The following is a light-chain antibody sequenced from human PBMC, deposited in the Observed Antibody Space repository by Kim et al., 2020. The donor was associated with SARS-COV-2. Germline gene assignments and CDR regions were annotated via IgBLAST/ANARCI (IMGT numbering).Light chain of an antibody. V-gene: IGKV3-15*01. Sequence: EVVMTQSPDILSVSPGEGATLSCRASQSVRTNLAWYQHKPGQAPRLLISDASTRAPGIPARFSGGGSETEFTLSISGLQSEDFAVYYCQHYSDWPQFGQGTKLEIK. CDR1: QSVRTN. J-gene: IGKJ2*01. CDR3: QHYSDWPQ. CDR2: DAS.